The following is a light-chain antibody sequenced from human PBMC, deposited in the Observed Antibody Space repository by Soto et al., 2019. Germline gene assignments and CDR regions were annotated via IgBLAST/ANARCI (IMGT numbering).Light chain of an antibody. V-gene: IGKV1-17*01. J-gene: IGKJ5*01. Sequence: DIQMTQSPSSLSASVGDRVTITFRASQGIRNDLGWYQQKPGKAPQALIYDASSLKSGVPSRFSGNGSGTEFTLTISSLQPDDFATYYCQQYNTYSTFGQGTRLEI. CDR2: DAS. CDR3: QQYNTYST. CDR1: QGIRND.